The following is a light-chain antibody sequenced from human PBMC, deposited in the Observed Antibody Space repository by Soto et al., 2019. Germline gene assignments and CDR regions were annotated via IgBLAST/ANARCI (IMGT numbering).Light chain of an antibody. V-gene: IGKV3-20*01. CDR1: QSVRSNY. CDR3: QQHGSSPPPYT. CDR2: GAS. Sequence: EIVLTQSPGTLSLSPGERATLSCRASQSVRSNYLAWYQQKPGQAPRLLIYGASTRATGIPDRFSGSGSGTDFTLTISRLEPEDFGVYYCQQHGSSPPPYTFGQGTKLEIK. J-gene: IGKJ2*01.